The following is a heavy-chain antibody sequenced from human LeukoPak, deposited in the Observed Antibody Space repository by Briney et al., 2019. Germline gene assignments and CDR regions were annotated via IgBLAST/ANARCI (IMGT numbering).Heavy chain of an antibody. D-gene: IGHD6-19*01. V-gene: IGHV1-69*06. CDR3: ARGLYSSGWYYFDY. CDR2: IIPIFGTA. Sequence: GSSVKVSCKASGGTFSSYAISWLRQDPGQGLEWMGGIIPIFGTANYAQKFQGRVTITADKSTSTAYMELSSLRSEDTAVYYCARGLYSSGWYYFDYWGQGTLVTVSS. J-gene: IGHJ4*02. CDR1: GGTFSSYA.